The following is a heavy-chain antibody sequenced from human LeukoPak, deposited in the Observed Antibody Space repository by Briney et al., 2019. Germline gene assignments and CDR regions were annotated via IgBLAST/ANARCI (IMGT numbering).Heavy chain of an antibody. CDR3: ARHSLSEGYYFDY. J-gene: IGHJ4*02. CDR1: GGSISSYY. Sequence: SETLSLTCTVSGGSISSYYWSWIRQPPGKGLEWIGYIYYTGRTEYNPSLKSRVTLSVDTSKNQFSLKLNSVTAADAAVYYCARHSLSEGYYFDYWGQGALVTVSS. V-gene: IGHV4-59*08. CDR2: IYYTGRT.